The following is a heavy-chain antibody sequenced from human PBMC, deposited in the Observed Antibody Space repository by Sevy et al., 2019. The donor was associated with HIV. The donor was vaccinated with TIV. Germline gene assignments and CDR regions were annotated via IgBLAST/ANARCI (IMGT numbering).Heavy chain of an antibody. CDR1: GFTNDFW. CDR2: IKQDGSEM. Sequence: GGSLRLSCSASGFTNDFWMSWVRQAPGKALEWVANIKQDGSEMFYVDSEDGRFISSSDNGNNSIYLHMNTLRVEDTAVYYGTGDRGYGYFDSWGQRSLVTVSS. J-gene: IGHJ4*02. CDR3: TGDRGYGYFDS. D-gene: IGHD5-18*01. V-gene: IGHV3-7*01.